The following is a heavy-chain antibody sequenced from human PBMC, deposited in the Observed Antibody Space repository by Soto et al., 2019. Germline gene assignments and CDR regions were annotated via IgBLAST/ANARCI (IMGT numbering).Heavy chain of an antibody. CDR2: VSDSGATT. J-gene: IGHJ4*02. D-gene: IGHD4-17*01. Sequence: EVQLLESGGGLVQPGGSLRLSCAASGFAFVSYAMSWVRRTPGKGLEWVLAVSDSGATTYYADAVKGRFTVSRDNSKNTLYLQMNSLRAEDTAVYYCAKDSPTVTTGYFDYWGQGALVTVSS. V-gene: IGHV3-23*01. CDR1: GFAFVSYA. CDR3: AKDSPTVTTGYFDY.